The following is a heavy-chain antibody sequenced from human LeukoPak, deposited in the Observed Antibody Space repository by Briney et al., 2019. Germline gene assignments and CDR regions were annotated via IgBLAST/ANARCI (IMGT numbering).Heavy chain of an antibody. CDR2: IYYSGST. Sequence: PSETLSLTCTVSGGSISSYYWSWIRQPPGKGLEWIGCIYYSGSTNYNPSLKSRATISVDTSKNQFSLKLSSVTAADTAVYYCASKRIYGDGYFQHWGQGTLVTVSS. CDR3: ASKRIYGDGYFQH. J-gene: IGHJ1*01. V-gene: IGHV4-59*01. CDR1: GGSISSYY. D-gene: IGHD4-17*01.